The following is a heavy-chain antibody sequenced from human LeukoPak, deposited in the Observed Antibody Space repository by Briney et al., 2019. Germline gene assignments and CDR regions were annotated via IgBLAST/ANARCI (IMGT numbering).Heavy chain of an antibody. D-gene: IGHD3-16*01. J-gene: IGHJ4*02. V-gene: IGHV4-31*03. CDR2: IYYSGST. CDR1: GGSISSGGYY. Sequence: PSQTLSLTCTVSGGSISSGGYYWSWIRQHPGKGLEWIGYIYYSGSTYYNPSLKSRVTISVDTSKNQFSLKLSSVTAADTAVYYCARATLGGLAYLFDYWGQGTLVTVSS. CDR3: ARATLGGLAYLFDY.